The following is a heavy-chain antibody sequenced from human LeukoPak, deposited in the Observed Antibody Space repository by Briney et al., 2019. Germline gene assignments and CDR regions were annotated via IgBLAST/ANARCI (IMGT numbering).Heavy chain of an antibody. CDR3: AKTPYYDILTGYYYFDY. D-gene: IGHD3-9*01. J-gene: IGHJ4*02. V-gene: IGHV3-23*01. CDR1: GFTFSSYA. CDR2: ISGSGGST. Sequence: GGSLRLSCAASGFTFSSYAMSWVRQAPGKGLEWVSAISGSGGSTYYADSVKGRLTISRDNSKNTLYLQMNSLRAEDTAVYYCAKTPYYDILTGYYYFDYWGQGTLVTVSS.